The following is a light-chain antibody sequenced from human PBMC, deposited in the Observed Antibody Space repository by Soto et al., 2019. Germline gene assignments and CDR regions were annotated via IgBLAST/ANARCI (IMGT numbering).Light chain of an antibody. V-gene: IGLV2-14*01. J-gene: IGLJ1*01. Sequence: QSALTQPASVSGSAGQSITISCSGTMRDVGAYNLVSWYQQHPGTAPKLIIYEVRNRPSGISSRFSGSKSGNTASLTISGLQGEDEADYYCSAYTVSRTYVFGTGTKLTVL. CDR3: SAYTVSRTYV. CDR2: EVR. CDR1: MRDVGAYNL.